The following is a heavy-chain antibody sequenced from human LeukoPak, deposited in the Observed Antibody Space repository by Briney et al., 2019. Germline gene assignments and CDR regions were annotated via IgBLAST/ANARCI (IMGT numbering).Heavy chain of an antibody. CDR2: IRSKAYGGTT. J-gene: IGHJ4*02. V-gene: IGHV3-49*04. Sequence: GGSLRLSCTASGFTFGDYGMSWVRQAPGKGLERVGFIRSKAYGGTTEYAASVKGRFTISRDDSKSIAYLEMNSLKSEDTAVYYCTRGDYYDSSGYYFLFDYWGQGTLVTVSS. D-gene: IGHD3-22*01. CDR3: TRGDYYDSSGYYFLFDY. CDR1: GFTFGDYG.